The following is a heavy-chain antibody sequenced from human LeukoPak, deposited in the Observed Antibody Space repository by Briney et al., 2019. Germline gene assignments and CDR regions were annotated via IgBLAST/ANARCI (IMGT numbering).Heavy chain of an antibody. CDR1: GGSSSGYY. J-gene: IGHJ4*02. Sequence: SETLSLTCTVSGGSSSGYYWTWIRQPPGRGLEWIGYIYHSGSTSYSPSLKSRVTISVDRSKNQFSLNLSSVTAADTAVYYCARGEYCSSTSCYTFDYWGQGTLVTVSS. V-gene: IGHV4-59*12. D-gene: IGHD2-2*02. CDR2: IYHSGST. CDR3: ARGEYCSSTSCYTFDY.